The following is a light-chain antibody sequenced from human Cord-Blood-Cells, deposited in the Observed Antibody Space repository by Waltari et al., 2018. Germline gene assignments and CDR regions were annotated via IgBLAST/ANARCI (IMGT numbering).Light chain of an antibody. V-gene: IGKV1-5*03. CDR3: QQYNSYPAMYT. CDR1: PSISSW. J-gene: IGKJ2*01. CDR2: KAS. Sequence: DIQMTQSPSTLAASVGDRFNISCRASPSISSWLAWYQQKPGKAPKLLIYKASSLESGVPSRFSGSGSGTEFTLTISSLQPDDFATYYCQQYNSYPAMYTFGQGTKLEIK.